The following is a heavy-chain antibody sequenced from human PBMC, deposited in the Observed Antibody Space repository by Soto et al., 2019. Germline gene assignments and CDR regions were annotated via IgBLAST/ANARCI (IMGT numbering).Heavy chain of an antibody. CDR2: IYYSGNT. CDR1: GGSISSGDYY. V-gene: IGHV4-30-4*01. CDR3: ARLPRGNWVDH. Sequence: QVQLQESGPGLVKPSQTLSLICTVSGGSISSGDYYWCWIRQPPGMALEWIAYIYYSGNTYYNPSLQRRVTISVDTSRNQLSLRLRSLTAADTAVYYCARLPRGNWVDHWGQGILVTVSS. J-gene: IGHJ5*02.